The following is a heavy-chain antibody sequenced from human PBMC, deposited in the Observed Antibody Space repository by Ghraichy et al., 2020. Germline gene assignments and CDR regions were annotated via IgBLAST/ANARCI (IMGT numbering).Heavy chain of an antibody. D-gene: IGHD3-9*01. Sequence: GGSLRLSCAASGFTFSAYSMSWVRQAPGKGLEWVSSISATYYLYYADSVRGRFTISRDNAKNSVFLQMSSLSAEDTAVYYCARDYIDWSRDFWGQGILVTVSS. J-gene: IGHJ4*02. CDR3: ARDYIDWSRDF. CDR1: GFTFSAYS. CDR2: ISATYYL. V-gene: IGHV3-21*01.